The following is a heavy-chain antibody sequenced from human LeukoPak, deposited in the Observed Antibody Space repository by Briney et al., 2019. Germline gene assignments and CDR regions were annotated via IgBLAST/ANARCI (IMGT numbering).Heavy chain of an antibody. J-gene: IGHJ3*02. V-gene: IGHV3-30*02. Sequence: GGSLRLSCAASGFTFSSYGMHWVRQAPGKGLEWVAFIRYDGSNKYYADSVKGRFTISRDNSKNTLYLQMNSLRAEDTAVYYCAKDHATGALGGAFDIWGQGTMVTVSS. CDR1: GFTFSSYG. CDR3: AKDHATGALGGAFDI. CDR2: IRYDGSNK. D-gene: IGHD3-16*01.